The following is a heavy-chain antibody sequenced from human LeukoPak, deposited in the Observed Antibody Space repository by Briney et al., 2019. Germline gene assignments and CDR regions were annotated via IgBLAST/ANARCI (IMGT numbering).Heavy chain of an antibody. Sequence: PSETLSLTCAVYGGSFSGYFWSWIRQPPGKGLEWIGEINHSGGTNYNLSLKSRVTTSVDTSKNQFSLKMNSVTAADTAVYYCARAPSGEVESAARGDYLDYWGQGTLVTVSS. CDR1: GGSFSGYF. J-gene: IGHJ4*02. CDR3: ARAPSGEVESAARGDYLDY. V-gene: IGHV4-34*01. D-gene: IGHD6-13*01. CDR2: INHSGGT.